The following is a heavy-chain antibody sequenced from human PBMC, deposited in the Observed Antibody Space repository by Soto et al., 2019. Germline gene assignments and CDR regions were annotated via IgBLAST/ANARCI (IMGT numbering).Heavy chain of an antibody. D-gene: IGHD2-2*01. J-gene: IGHJ5*02. CDR1: GFTFSSYA. CDR3: AKDMRLDP. Sequence: GGSLRLSCAASGFTFSSYAMSWVRQPPGKGLEWVSAISGSGATTYYADSVKGRFTISRDNSKKTLYLQMNSLRVDDTAVYYCAKDMRLDPWGQGTMVTVYS. CDR2: ISGSGATT. V-gene: IGHV3-23*01.